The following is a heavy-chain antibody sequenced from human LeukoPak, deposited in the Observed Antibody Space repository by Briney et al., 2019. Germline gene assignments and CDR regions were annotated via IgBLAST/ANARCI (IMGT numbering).Heavy chain of an antibody. Sequence: GGSLRLSCAASGFTFSSYSMNWLRQAPGKGLEWVSSISSSSSYIYYADSVKGRFTISRDNAKNSLYLQMNSLRAEDAAVYYCARGALVGATTGKVWGQGTLVTVSS. CDR2: ISSSSSYI. CDR3: ARGALVGATTGKV. CDR1: GFTFSSYS. D-gene: IGHD1-26*01. V-gene: IGHV3-21*01. J-gene: IGHJ4*02.